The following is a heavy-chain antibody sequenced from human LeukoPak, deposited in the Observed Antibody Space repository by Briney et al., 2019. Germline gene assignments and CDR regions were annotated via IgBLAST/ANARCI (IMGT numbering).Heavy chain of an antibody. CDR3: TRGTVPAAIPHFDY. D-gene: IGHD2-2*02. CDR2: IRSKDYGGTT. J-gene: IGHJ4*02. CDR1: GFTFGDYA. V-gene: IGHV3-49*04. Sequence: PGGPLRLSCTASGFTFGDYAMSWVRQAPGKGLEWVGFIRSKDYGGTTEYAASVKGRFTISRDDSKSIAYLQMNSLKTEDTAVYYCTRGTVPAAIPHFDYWGQGTLVTVSS.